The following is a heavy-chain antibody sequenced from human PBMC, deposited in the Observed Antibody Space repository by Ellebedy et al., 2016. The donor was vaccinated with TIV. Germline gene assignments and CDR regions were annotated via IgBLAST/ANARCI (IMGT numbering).Heavy chain of an antibody. D-gene: IGHD1-26*01. J-gene: IGHJ4*02. CDR2: IVVGSGNT. V-gene: IGHV1-58*01. Sequence: AASVKVSCKASGFTFARSAVQWVRQARGQRLEWIGWIVVGSGNTNYAQKFQERVTITSDMSTSTAYMEPSSLRSEDTAVYYWVADWGGGQLLGYWGQGTLVTVSS. CDR1: GFTFARSA. CDR3: VADWGGGQLLGY.